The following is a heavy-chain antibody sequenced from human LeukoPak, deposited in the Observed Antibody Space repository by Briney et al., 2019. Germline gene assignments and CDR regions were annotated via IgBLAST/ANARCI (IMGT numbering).Heavy chain of an antibody. CDR3: ARRRNVGYFDY. CDR2: IYYSGGT. D-gene: IGHD1-26*01. CDR1: GGSISSSSYY. V-gene: IGHV4-39*01. J-gene: IGHJ4*02. Sequence: SETLSLTCTVSGGSISSSSYYWGWIRQPPGKGLEWIGSIYYSGGTYYNPSLKSRVTISVDTSKNQFSLKLSSVTAADTAVYYCARRRNVGYFDYWGQGTLVTVSS.